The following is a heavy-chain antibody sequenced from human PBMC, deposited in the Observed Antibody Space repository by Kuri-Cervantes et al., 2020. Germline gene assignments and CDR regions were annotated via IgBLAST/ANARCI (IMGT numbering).Heavy chain of an antibody. CDR3: AKDRVKRAAPADFGD. V-gene: IGHV3-53*01. Sequence: GESLKISCAASGFTVSSNYMSWVRQAPGKGLEWVSVIYCCGSTYYADSVKGRFTISRDNSKNTLYLQMNSLRAEDTAVYYCAKDRVKRAAPADFGDWGQGTLVTVSS. D-gene: IGHD3-16*01. CDR1: GFTVSSNY. J-gene: IGHJ4*02. CDR2: IYCCGST.